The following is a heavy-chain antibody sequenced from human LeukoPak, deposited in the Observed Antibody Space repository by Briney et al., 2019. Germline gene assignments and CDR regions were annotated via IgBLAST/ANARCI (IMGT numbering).Heavy chain of an antibody. CDR2: IIPILGIA. V-gene: IGHV1-69*04. CDR3: ASADLGYCSSTSCTLDY. CDR1: GGTFSSYA. Sequence: SVKVSCKASGGTFSSYAISWVRQAPGQGLEWMGRIIPILGIANYAQKFQGRVTITADKSTSTAYMELSSLRSEDTAVYYCASADLGYCSSTSCTLDYWGQGTLVTVSS. J-gene: IGHJ4*02. D-gene: IGHD2-2*01.